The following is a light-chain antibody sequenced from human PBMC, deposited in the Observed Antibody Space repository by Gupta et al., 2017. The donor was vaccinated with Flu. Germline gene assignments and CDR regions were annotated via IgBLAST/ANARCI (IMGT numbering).Light chain of an antibody. CDR1: SSNIGNNY. V-gene: IGLV1-51*02. CDR3: GTWDSSLSAGRYV. Sequence: QSVFTQPPPVSAAPGQKVTISCSGSSSNIGNNYVSWYQQLPGTAPKLLIYENNKRPSGIPDRFSGSKSGTSATLGITGLQTGDEADYYCGTWDSSLSAGRYVFGTGTKVTVL. CDR2: ENN. J-gene: IGLJ1*01.